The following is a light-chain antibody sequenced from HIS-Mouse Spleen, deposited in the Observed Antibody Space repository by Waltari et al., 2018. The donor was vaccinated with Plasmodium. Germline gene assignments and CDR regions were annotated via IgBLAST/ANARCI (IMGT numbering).Light chain of an antibody. J-gene: IGLJ1*01. CDR2: EGS. Sequence: QSALTQPASVSGSPGQSITISCTGTSSDVGSYNLVSWYQQHPGKAPKLMIYEGSKRPLGVFNRFSGSKAGNTASLTISGLQAEDEADYYCCSYAGSSTYVFGTGTKVTVL. CDR3: CSYAGSSTYV. V-gene: IGLV2-23*01. CDR1: SSDVGSYNL.